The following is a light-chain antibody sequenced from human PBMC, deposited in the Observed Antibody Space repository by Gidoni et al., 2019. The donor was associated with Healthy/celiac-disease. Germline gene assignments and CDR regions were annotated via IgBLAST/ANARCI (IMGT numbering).Light chain of an antibody. CDR3: QQYDNLPLT. CDR2: DAS. Sequence: DIQMTQSPSSLSASVGDRVTITCQAGQDISKYLNWYHQKPGKAPKLLIYDASNLETGVPSRFSGSGSGTDFTFTISSLQPEDVATYYCQQYDNLPLTFGGGTKVEIK. V-gene: IGKV1-33*01. J-gene: IGKJ4*01. CDR1: QDISKY.